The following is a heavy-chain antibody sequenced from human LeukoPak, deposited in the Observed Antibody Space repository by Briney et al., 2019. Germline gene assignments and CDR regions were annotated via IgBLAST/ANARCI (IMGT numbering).Heavy chain of an antibody. CDR3: AKTTLRFLEWLSPNYYYYMDV. D-gene: IGHD3-3*01. CDR2: INPNSGGT. Sequence: ASVKASCKASGYTFTSYDINWVRQAPGQGLEWMGWINPNSGGTNYAQKFQGRVTMTRDTSISTAYMELSRLRSDDTAVYYCAKTTLRFLEWLSPNYYYYMDVWGKGTTVTVSS. J-gene: IGHJ6*03. V-gene: IGHV1-2*02. CDR1: GYTFTSYD.